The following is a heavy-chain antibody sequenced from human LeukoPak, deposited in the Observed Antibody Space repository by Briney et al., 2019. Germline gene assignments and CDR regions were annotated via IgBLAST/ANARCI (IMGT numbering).Heavy chain of an antibody. J-gene: IGHJ6*02. CDR2: INPSGGST. CDR1: GYTFTSYY. Sequence: GASVKVSCKASGYTFTSYYMHWVRQAPGQGLEWMGIINPSGGSTSYAQKFQGRVTMTRDASTSTVYMELSSLRSEDTAVYYCARDMVRGVVDYYYGMDVWGQGTTVTVPS. D-gene: IGHD3-10*01. CDR3: ARDMVRGVVDYYYGMDV. V-gene: IGHV1-46*01.